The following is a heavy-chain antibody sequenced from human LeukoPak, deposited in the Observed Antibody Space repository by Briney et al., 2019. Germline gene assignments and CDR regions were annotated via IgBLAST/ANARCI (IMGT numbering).Heavy chain of an antibody. V-gene: IGHV4-4*02. D-gene: IGHD6-19*01. J-gene: IGHJ4*02. CDR3: AKGGYQQWLALGYYFTT. CDR1: GDSVTSNHW. Sequence: PSETLSLTCSVSGDSVTSNHWWSWLRQPPGKRLEWIAEIYRGGSPFYNPSLKSRVTISLDKSKNQFSLTLTSVTTADTAVYYCAKGGYQQWLALGYYFTTGAREPWSPSPQ. CDR2: IYRGGSP.